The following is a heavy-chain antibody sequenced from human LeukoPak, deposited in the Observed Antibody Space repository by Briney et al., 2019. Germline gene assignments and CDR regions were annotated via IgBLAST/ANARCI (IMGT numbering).Heavy chain of an antibody. D-gene: IGHD6-19*01. Sequence: ASVKVSCKDSGYTFIGYYMHWVRQAPGQGLEWMGWINPNSGDTTYAQKFQGRVTMTRDTSITTAHMELSGLRSDDTALYYCARPQSSGWDHFVDYWGQGTLVTVAS. CDR3: ARPQSSGWDHFVDY. J-gene: IGHJ4*02. CDR1: GYTFIGYY. CDR2: INPNSGDT. V-gene: IGHV1-2*02.